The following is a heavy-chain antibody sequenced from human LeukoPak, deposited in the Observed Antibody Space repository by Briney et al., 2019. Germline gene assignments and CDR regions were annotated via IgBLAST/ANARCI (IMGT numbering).Heavy chain of an antibody. Sequence: ASVKVSCKASGGTFSSYAISWVRQAPVQGLEWMGWISAYNGNTNYAQKLQGRVTMTTDTSTSTAYMELRSLRSDDTAVYYCARVENSYYDSSGYYYFDYWGQGTLVTVSS. D-gene: IGHD3-22*01. V-gene: IGHV1-18*01. J-gene: IGHJ4*02. CDR2: ISAYNGNT. CDR3: ARVENSYYDSSGYYYFDY. CDR1: GGTFSSYA.